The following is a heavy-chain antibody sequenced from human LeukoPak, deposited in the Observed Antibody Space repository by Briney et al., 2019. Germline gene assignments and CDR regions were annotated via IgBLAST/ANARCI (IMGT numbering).Heavy chain of an antibody. D-gene: IGHD2-8*01. Sequence: SETLSLTCTVSGGSISSYCWSWIRQPPGKGLEWIGHIYYSGSTNYNPSLKSRVTISVDTSKNQFSLKLSSVTAADTAVYYCARERMSGMDVWGQGTTVTVSS. CDR2: IYYSGST. CDR3: ARERMSGMDV. J-gene: IGHJ6*02. V-gene: IGHV4-59*01. CDR1: GGSISSYC.